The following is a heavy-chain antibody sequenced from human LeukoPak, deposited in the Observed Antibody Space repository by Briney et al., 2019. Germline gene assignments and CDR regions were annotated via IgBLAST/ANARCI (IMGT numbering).Heavy chain of an antibody. J-gene: IGHJ6*02. D-gene: IGHD5-18*01. CDR2: INAGNGNT. CDR1: GYTFTSYV. Sequence: ASVKVSCKASGYTFTSYVMHWVRQAPGQRLEWMGWINAGNGNTKYSQKFQGRVTITRDTSASTAYMELSSLRSEDTAVYYCARDRTDTAMVYGMDVWGQGTTVTVSS. V-gene: IGHV1-3*01. CDR3: ARDRTDTAMVYGMDV.